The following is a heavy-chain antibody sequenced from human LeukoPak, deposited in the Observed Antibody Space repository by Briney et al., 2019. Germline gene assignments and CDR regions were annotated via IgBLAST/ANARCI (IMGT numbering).Heavy chain of an antibody. CDR3: ARGGGYYDGFDY. D-gene: IGHD1-26*01. CDR2: IYYSGNT. CDR1: GGSISSGDYY. Sequence: SETLSLTCTVSGGSISSGDYYWSWIRQPPGKGLEWIGNIYYSGNTYYNPSLKSRVTISIDTSRNQFSLKLSSVTAADTAVYYCARGGGYYDGFDYWGQRTLVTVSS. V-gene: IGHV4-30-4*08. J-gene: IGHJ4*02.